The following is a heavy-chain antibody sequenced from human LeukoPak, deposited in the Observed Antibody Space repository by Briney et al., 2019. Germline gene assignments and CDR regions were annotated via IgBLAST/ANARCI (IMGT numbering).Heavy chain of an antibody. V-gene: IGHV4-59*01. D-gene: IGHD6-6*01. Sequence: SETLSLTCTVSGGSISSYYWSWMRQPPGKGLEWIGYIYYSGSTNYNPSLKSRVTISVDTSKNQFSLKLSSVTAADTAVYYCARGRIAARLPHFDYWGQGTLVTVSS. CDR3: ARGRIAARLPHFDY. CDR2: IYYSGST. J-gene: IGHJ4*02. CDR1: GGSISSYY.